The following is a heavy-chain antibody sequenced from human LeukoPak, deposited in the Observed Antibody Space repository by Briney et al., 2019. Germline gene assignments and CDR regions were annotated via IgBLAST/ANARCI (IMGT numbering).Heavy chain of an antibody. V-gene: IGHV3-21*01. CDR1: GFAFSSYS. CDR2: ISSSSSYI. J-gene: IGHJ4*02. Sequence: GGSLRLSCAASGFAFSSYSMNWVRQAPGKGLEWVSSISSSSSYIYYADSVKGRFTISRDNAKNSLYLQMNSLRAEDTAVYYCAREIRSGDRNWGQGTLVTVSS. D-gene: IGHD6-19*01. CDR3: AREIRSGDRN.